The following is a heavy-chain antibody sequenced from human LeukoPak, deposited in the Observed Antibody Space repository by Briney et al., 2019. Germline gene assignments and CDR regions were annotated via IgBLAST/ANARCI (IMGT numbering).Heavy chain of an antibody. V-gene: IGHV1-46*01. Sequence: ASVKVSCKASGYIFTSYYMYWVRQAPGQGLEWMGMINPSGGSIRYAQKFQGRVTMTRDTSTSTVYMELSSLRSEDTAVYYCARVGVYDILTGDDYWGQGTLVTVSS. J-gene: IGHJ4*02. CDR3: ARVGVYDILTGDDY. CDR1: GYIFTSYY. CDR2: INPSGGSI. D-gene: IGHD3-9*01.